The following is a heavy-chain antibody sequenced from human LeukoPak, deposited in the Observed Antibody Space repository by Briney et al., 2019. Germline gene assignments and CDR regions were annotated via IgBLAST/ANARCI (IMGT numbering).Heavy chain of an antibody. CDR3: ARVAYSSGWYCDY. CDR1: GGSISGSSYY. CDR2: IYYSGNT. D-gene: IGHD6-19*01. V-gene: IGHV4-39*07. J-gene: IGHJ4*02. Sequence: SETLSLTCTVSGGSISGSSYYWGWIRQPPGKGLEWIGSIYYSGNTYYNPSLKSRVTISVDTSKNQFSLKLSSVTAADTAVYYSARVAYSSGWYCDYWGQGTLVTVSS.